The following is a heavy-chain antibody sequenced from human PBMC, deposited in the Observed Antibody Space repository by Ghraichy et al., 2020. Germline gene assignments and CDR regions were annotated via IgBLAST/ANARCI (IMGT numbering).Heavy chain of an antibody. CDR2: IYTSGST. CDR1: GGSISSYY. D-gene: IGHD3-22*01. V-gene: IGHV4-4*07. J-gene: IGHJ4*02. Sequence: SATLSLTCTVSGGSISSYYWNWIRQPAGKGLEWIGRIYTSGSTDYNPSLKSRVTMSVDRSKNQFSLKLSSVTAADTAVYYCARFYYDHSGYYFDYWGQGTLVTVSS. CDR3: ARFYYDHSGYYFDY.